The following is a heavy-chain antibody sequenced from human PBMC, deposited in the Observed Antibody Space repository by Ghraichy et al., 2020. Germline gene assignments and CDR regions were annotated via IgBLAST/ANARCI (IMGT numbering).Heavy chain of an antibody. Sequence: GSLRLTCAASGFTFSSYSMNWVRQAPGKGLEWVSSISRSSSYIYYADSVKGRFTISRDNAKNSLYLQMNSLRAEDTAVYYCARDTGYCTGDSCYDSGMDVWGQGTTVTVSS. CDR3: ARDTGYCTGDSCYDSGMDV. CDR1: GFTFSSYS. CDR2: ISRSSSYI. D-gene: IGHD2-15*01. V-gene: IGHV3-21*01. J-gene: IGHJ6*02.